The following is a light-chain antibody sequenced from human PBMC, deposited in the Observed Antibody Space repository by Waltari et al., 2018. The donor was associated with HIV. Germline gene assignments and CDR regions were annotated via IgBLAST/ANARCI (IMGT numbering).Light chain of an antibody. CDR3: QQRTNWPPWS. CDR1: ESISRY. Sequence: EIVLTQSLATLSLSPGERATLSCRASESISRYLAWYQQKPGQAPRLLISDASNRATGIPARFSGSGSGTDFTLTISYLEPEDFAVYYCQQRTNWPPWSFGQGTKVEIK. CDR2: DAS. J-gene: IGKJ1*01. V-gene: IGKV3-11*01.